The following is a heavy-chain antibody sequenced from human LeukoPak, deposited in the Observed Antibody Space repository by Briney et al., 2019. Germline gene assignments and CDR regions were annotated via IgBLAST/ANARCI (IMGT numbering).Heavy chain of an antibody. J-gene: IGHJ4*02. CDR1: GGSISSYY. CDR3: ARESGGYSGYATDY. CDR2: IYYSGST. D-gene: IGHD5-12*01. Sequence: SETLSLTCTVSGGSISSYYWSWIRQPPGKGLEWIGYIYYSGSTSYNPSLKSRVTISVDTSKNQFSLKLSSVTAADTAVYYCARESGGYSGYATDYWGQGTLVTVSS. V-gene: IGHV4-59*01.